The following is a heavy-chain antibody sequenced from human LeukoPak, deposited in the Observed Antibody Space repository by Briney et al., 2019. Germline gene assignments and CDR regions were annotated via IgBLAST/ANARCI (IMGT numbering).Heavy chain of an antibody. CDR1: GFTFSSYG. V-gene: IGHV3-30*02. CDR2: IRYDGSNK. CDR3: AIRGYCSNSSCSAGDY. J-gene: IGHJ4*02. Sequence: PGGSLRLSCAASGFTFSSYGKHWVRQAPGKGLEWVAFIRYDGSNKYYADSVKGRFTISRDNSKNTLYLQMNSLRAEDTAVYYCAIRGYCSNSSCSAGDYWGQGTLVTVSS. D-gene: IGHD2-2*01.